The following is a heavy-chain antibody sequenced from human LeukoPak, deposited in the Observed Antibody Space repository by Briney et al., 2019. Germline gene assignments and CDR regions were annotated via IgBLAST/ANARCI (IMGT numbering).Heavy chain of an antibody. CDR3: ARGRMGSSSWYWFDY. CDR1: GYTFTRYD. Sequence: GASVKVSCKASGYTFTRYDINWVRQATGHGLEWMGWMNSNSGNTGYAQKFQGRVTMTRNTSISTAYMELSSLRSEDTAVYYCARGRMGSSSWYWFDYWGQGTLVTVSS. D-gene: IGHD6-13*01. V-gene: IGHV1-8*01. J-gene: IGHJ4*02. CDR2: MNSNSGNT.